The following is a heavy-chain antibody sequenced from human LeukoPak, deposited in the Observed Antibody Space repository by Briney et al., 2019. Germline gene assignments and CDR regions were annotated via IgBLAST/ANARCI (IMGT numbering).Heavy chain of an antibody. D-gene: IGHD2-2*01. V-gene: IGHV3-30*02. CDR3: AKGGGGVVPAAMAN. CDR2: IRYDGSNK. Sequence: GGSLRLSCAASGFTFSSYGMHWVRQAPGKGLEWVAFIRYDGSNKYYADPVKGRFTISRDNSKNTLYLQMNSLRAEDTAVYYCAKGGGGVVPAAMANWGQGTLVTVSS. CDR1: GFTFSSYG. J-gene: IGHJ4*02.